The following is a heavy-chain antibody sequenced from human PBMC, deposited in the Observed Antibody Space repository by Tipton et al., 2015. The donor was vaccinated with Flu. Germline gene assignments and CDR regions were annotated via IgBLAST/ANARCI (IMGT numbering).Heavy chain of an antibody. V-gene: IGHV4-59*01. D-gene: IGHD1-26*01. CDR3: VRAPDSIVGATVLGY. Sequence: TLSLTCTVSGGSISSYYWSWIQQPPGKGLAWMGYIYYNGSTHYNPSLKSRVTIPVDTYKNQLSLKLSSVTAADTVVDDCVRAPDSIVGATVLGYWGQGTVGTDSS. CDR2: IYYNGST. J-gene: IGHJ4*02. CDR1: GGSISSYY.